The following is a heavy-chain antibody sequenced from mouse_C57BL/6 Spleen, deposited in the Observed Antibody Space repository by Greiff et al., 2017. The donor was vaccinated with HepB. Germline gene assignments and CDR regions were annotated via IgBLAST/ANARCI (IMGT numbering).Heavy chain of an antibody. CDR3: ATLRYFDY. CDR1: GYSFTGYY. V-gene: IGHV1-42*01. J-gene: IGHJ2*01. CDR2: INPSTGGT. Sequence: VQLQQSGPELVKPGASVKISCKASGYSFTGYYMNRVKQSPEKSLEWIGEINPSTGGTTYNQKFKAKATMTVDKSSSTAYMQLKSLTSEDSAVYYCATLRYFDYWGQGTTLTVSS.